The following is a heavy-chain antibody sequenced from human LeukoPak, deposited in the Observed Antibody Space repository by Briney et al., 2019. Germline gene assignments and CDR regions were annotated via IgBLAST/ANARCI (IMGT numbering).Heavy chain of an antibody. V-gene: IGHV3-74*01. Sequence: GGSLRLSCAASGFTFSNAWMSWVRQAPGKGLVWVSRITPDGTSTTYADSVKGRFTISRDNAKNTLYVQMNSLRAEDTAVYCCARGAFGVYAFDIWGQGTMVTVSS. D-gene: IGHD3-3*01. CDR2: ITPDGTST. CDR3: ARGAFGVYAFDI. CDR1: GFTFSNAW. J-gene: IGHJ3*02.